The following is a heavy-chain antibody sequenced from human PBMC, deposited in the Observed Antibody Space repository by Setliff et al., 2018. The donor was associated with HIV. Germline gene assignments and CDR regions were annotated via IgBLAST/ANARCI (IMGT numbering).Heavy chain of an antibody. D-gene: IGHD3-10*01. J-gene: IGHJ3*02. CDR2: IDNSGST. CDR1: GGSISSYY. V-gene: IGHV4-4*09. CDR3: ARGDDAFDI. Sequence: SETLSLTCTVSGGSISSYYWSWIRQPPGKGLEWIGYIDNSGSTNYNPSLKSRVTISVDTSKNQISLKLSSVTAADTAVYYCARGDDAFDIWGQGTMVTVSS.